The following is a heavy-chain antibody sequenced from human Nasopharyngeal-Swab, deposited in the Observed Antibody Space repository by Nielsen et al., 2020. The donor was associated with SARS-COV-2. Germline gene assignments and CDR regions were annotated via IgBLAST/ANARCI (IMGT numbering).Heavy chain of an antibody. CDR3: ASEVGGSSRDFDY. V-gene: IGHV3-23*01. J-gene: IGHJ4*02. CDR2: IRGGGST. D-gene: IGHD1-26*01. CDR1: GFIFSSYT. Sequence: GESLKISCVGSGFIFSSYTMHWVRQAPGKGLEWVSAIRGGGSTFYAESVRGRFTVSRENFRKTLYLEMNSLRVEDTALYYCASEVGGSSRDFDYWGQGTLVTVSS.